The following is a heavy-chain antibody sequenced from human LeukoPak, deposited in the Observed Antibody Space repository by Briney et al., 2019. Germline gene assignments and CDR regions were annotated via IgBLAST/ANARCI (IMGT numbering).Heavy chain of an antibody. V-gene: IGHV1-69*13. D-gene: IGHD3-22*01. CDR2: IIPIFGTA. CDR1: GGTFSSYA. CDR3: ARLAYYYDSSGYEAPNYYYYYMDV. J-gene: IGHJ6*03. Sequence: SVKVSCKASGGTFSSYAISWVRQAPGQGLEWMGGIIPIFGTANYAQKFQGRVTITADESTSTAYMELSSLRSEDTAVYYCARLAYYYDSSGYEAPNYYYYYMDVWGKGTTVTISS.